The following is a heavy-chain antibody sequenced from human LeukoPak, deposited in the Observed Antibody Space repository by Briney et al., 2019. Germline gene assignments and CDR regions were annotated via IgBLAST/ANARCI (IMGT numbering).Heavy chain of an antibody. CDR3: ASQGFDAFDI. V-gene: IGHV3-74*01. CDR2: INTDGSST. J-gene: IGHJ3*02. Sequence: GGSLRLSCAASGFTFSSYWMHWVRQAPGEGLVWVSRINTDGSSTSYADSVKGRFTISRDNAKNSLYLQMNSLRAEDTAVYYCASQGFDAFDIWGQGTMVTVSS. CDR1: GFTFSSYW.